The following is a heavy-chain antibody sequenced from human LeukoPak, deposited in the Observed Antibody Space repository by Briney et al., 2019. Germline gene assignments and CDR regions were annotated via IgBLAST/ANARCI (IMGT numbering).Heavy chain of an antibody. CDR2: ITSSSATI. CDR3: ARVSREIGYYHEEY. Sequence: PGGSLRLSCAASGFTFSSYSMNWVRQAPGKGLEWVSYITSSSATIYYADSVKGRFTISRDNAKNSLYLQMNSLGDEDTAVYYCARVSREIGYYHEEYWGQGSLVTVSS. CDR1: GFTFSSYS. J-gene: IGHJ4*02. D-gene: IGHD3-22*01. V-gene: IGHV3-48*02.